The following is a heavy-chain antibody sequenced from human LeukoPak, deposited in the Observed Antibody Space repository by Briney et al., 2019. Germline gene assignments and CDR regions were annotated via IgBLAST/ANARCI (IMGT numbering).Heavy chain of an antibody. Sequence: GRSLRLSCAASGFTFDDYGMHWVRHAPGKGLGWVSGISWNSGSIGYADSVKGRFTISRDNAKNSLYLQMNSLRAEDTALYYCAKDKGYGYYNWFDPWGQGTLVTVSS. CDR2: ISWNSGSI. CDR1: GFTFDDYG. CDR3: AKDKGYGYYNWFDP. D-gene: IGHD5-18*01. V-gene: IGHV3-9*01. J-gene: IGHJ5*02.